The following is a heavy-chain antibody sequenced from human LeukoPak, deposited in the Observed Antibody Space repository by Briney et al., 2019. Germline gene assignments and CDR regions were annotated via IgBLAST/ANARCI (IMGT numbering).Heavy chain of an antibody. CDR3: ARGYYDILTGYYTPRSYYYYYMDV. D-gene: IGHD3-9*01. J-gene: IGHJ6*03. CDR2: IYYTGST. Sequence: SETLSLTCTVSGGSISSSSYYWGWIRQPPGKGLEWVGSIYYTGSTYYNPSLKSRVTISIDTSKNQFSLKLSSVTAADTAVYYCARGYYDILTGYYTPRSYYYYYMDVWGKGTTVTISS. V-gene: IGHV4-39*07. CDR1: GGSISSSSYY.